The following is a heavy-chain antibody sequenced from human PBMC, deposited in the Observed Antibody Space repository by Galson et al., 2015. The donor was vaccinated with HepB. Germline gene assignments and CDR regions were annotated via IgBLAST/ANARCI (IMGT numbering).Heavy chain of an antibody. CDR1: GFTVSSNH. CDR3: ARWYSSRPPFDY. CDR2: IYSGGST. Sequence: SLRLSCAASGFTVSSNHMSWVRQAPGKGLEWVPVIYSGGSTYYADSVKGRFTISRDNSKNTLYLQMNSLRAEDTAVYYCARWYSSRPPFDYWGQGTLVTVSS. V-gene: IGHV3-53*01. J-gene: IGHJ4*02. D-gene: IGHD6-13*01.